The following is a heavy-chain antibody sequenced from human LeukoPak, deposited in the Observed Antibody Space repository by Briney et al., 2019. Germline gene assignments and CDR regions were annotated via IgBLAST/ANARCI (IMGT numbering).Heavy chain of an antibody. J-gene: IGHJ5*02. CDR2: IYYSGSI. Sequence: SETLSLTCTVSGGSISSYYWSWIRQPPGKGLEWIGHIYYSGSINYNPSLRSRVTISVDTSKNQFSLKLTSVTAADTAVYYCARGGQDTNGYFIWFDTWGQGTLVTVSS. D-gene: IGHD2-8*01. CDR3: ARGGQDTNGYFIWFDT. CDR1: GGSISSYY. V-gene: IGHV4-59*01.